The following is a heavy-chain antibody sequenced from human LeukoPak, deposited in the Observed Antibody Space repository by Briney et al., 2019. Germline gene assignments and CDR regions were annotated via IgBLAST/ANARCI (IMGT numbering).Heavy chain of an antibody. D-gene: IGHD1-26*01. Sequence: GGSLRLSCAASGFIFSSYAIHWVRQAPGRGLEWVAAISFDGSNKYYTDSVKSRFSISRDNSKKTLYLQMNSLRGEDTAVYYCARDRREVAYYYGMDVWGQGTTVTVSS. CDR1: GFIFSSYA. CDR3: ARDRREVAYYYGMDV. J-gene: IGHJ6*02. V-gene: IGHV3-30*04. CDR2: ISFDGSNK.